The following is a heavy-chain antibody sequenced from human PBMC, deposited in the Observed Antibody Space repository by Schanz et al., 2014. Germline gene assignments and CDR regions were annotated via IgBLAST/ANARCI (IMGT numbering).Heavy chain of an antibody. CDR2: VSRSTPDI. CDR1: GITFSSHS. V-gene: IGHV3-48*01. Sequence: EVQLVESGGGLAQPGGSLRLSCAASGITFSSHSFNWVRQAPGKGLEWVSYVSRSTPDIYYADSVKGRFTMSRDNAKNSVFLQMNSLRAEDTAVYYCVRDSFFAFDYWGQGTLVTVSS. D-gene: IGHD3-3*01. CDR3: VRDSFFAFDY. J-gene: IGHJ4*02.